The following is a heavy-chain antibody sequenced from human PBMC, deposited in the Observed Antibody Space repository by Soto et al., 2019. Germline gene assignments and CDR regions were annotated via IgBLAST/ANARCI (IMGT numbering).Heavy chain of an antibody. CDR3: AKDWTHLDY. CDR1: GFIFGDYA. D-gene: IGHD3-3*01. J-gene: IGHJ4*02. V-gene: IGHV3-23*04. Sequence: EVQLVESGENLVQPGGSLRLSCAASGFIFGDYAMSWVRQAPGKGLEWLSLVRGSNDNTYYADSVRGRFTISRDNSRNTPYLQMNSLRVDDTAIYYCAKDWTHLDYWGQGTLVTVSS. CDR2: VRGSNDNT.